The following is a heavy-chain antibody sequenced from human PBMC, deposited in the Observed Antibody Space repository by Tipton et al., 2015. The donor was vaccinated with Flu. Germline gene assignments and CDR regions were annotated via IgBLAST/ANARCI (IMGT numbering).Heavy chain of an antibody. J-gene: IGHJ3*02. CDR3: ARETGWGYSYASHGPHFDI. D-gene: IGHD5-18*01. Sequence: TLSLTCSVSGDSMRSYYWSWIRQPPGKGLEWIGTIYYNGSTDYNPSLSSRLTIPVDMSKNQFSLKLTSVTAADTAVYYCARETGWGYSYASHGPHFDIWGQGAMVTVSS. V-gene: IGHV4-59*01. CDR1: GDSMRSYY. CDR2: IYYNGST.